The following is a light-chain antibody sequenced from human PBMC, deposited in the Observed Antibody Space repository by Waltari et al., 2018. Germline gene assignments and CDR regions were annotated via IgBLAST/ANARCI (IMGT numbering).Light chain of an antibody. CDR3: RAWDSSTAV. CDR2: QDP. Sequence: SYELTQPPSVSVSPGQTATIPCPGDKLGSQFACWFQQKPGQSPVLVIYQDPKRPSGIPERFSGSTSGNTATLTISGTQPMDEADYYCRAWDSSTAVFGGGTKLTVL. CDR1: KLGSQF. J-gene: IGLJ2*01. V-gene: IGLV3-1*01.